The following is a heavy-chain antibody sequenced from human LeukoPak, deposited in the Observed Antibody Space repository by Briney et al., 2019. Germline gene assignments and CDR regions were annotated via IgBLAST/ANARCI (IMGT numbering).Heavy chain of an antibody. CDR1: GFTFSSYG. CDR2: IRYDGSNK. D-gene: IGHD2-2*01. CDR3: AKDPGYCSSTSCYFDY. V-gene: IGHV3-30*02. J-gene: IGHJ4*02. Sequence: GGPLRLSCAASGFTFSSYGMHWVRQAPGKGLEWVAFIRYDGSNKYYADSVKGRFTISRDNSKNTLYLQMNSLRAEDTAVYYCAKDPGYCSSTSCYFDYWGQGTLVTVSS.